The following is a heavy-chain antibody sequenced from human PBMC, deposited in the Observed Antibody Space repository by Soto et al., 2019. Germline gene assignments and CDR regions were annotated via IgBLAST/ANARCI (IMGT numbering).Heavy chain of an antibody. CDR2: IYHSGST. CDR1: GYSISSGYY. V-gene: IGHV4-38-2*02. J-gene: IGHJ4*02. Sequence: QVQLQESGPGLVKPSETLSLTCAVSGYSISSGYYWGWIRQPPGKGLEWIGTIYHSGSTYYNPSLKSRVTILVDTSKNQFSLKLSSVTAADTAVYYCAREGDDVLRFLEWLSDGGRYFDYWGQGTLVTVSS. D-gene: IGHD3-3*01. CDR3: AREGDDVLRFLEWLSDGGRYFDY.